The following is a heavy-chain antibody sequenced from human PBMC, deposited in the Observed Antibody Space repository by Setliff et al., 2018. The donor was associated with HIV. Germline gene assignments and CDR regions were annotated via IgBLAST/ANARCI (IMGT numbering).Heavy chain of an antibody. J-gene: IGHJ3*02. D-gene: IGHD3-10*01. V-gene: IGHV1-46*01. CDR1: GYTFTTYY. CDR3: ASKGGSENYPDSDAFDI. Sequence: ASVKVSCKASGYTFTTYYVHWVRQAPGQGLEWMGILKPSTGSTNYTEKFQARVTMTRDTSTSTVYLELRSLRSEDTAVYFCASKGGSENYPDSDAFDIWGQGTLVTVSS. CDR2: LKPSTGST.